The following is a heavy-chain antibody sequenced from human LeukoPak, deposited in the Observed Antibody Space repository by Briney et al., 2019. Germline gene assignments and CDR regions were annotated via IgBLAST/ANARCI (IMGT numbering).Heavy chain of an antibody. CDR3: ARRRYRYYYYYMDV. D-gene: IGHD3-16*01. CDR1: GGTFSSYA. J-gene: IGHJ6*03. CDR2: MNPNSGNT. Sequence: ASVKVSCKASGGTFSSYAISWVRQAPGQGLEWMGWMNPNSGNTGYAQKFQGRVTITRNTSISTAYMELSSLRSEDTAVYYCARRRYRYYYYYMDVWGKGTTVTVSS. V-gene: IGHV1-8*03.